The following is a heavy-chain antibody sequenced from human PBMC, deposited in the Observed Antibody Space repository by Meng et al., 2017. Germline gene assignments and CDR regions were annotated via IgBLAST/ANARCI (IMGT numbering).Heavy chain of an antibody. CDR2: INPMSGDT. J-gene: IGHJ4*02. D-gene: IGHD6-13*01. V-gene: IGHV1-2*06. CDR1: GYTFAVYL. CDR3: ARDEDISAAGKLFGDS. Sequence: QVQLAQSGAEVKTPGASVKVSCQASGYTFAVYLLRWGRRGPGQGLEWMGRINPMSGDTHYAQRFQGRVTMTGGTSISTAYMELSGLRSDDTAMYYCARDEDISAAGKLFGDSWGQGTLVTVSS.